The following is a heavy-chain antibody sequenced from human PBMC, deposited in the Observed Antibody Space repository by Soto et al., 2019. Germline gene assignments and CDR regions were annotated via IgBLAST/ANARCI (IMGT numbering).Heavy chain of an antibody. J-gene: IGHJ6*02. CDR2: IIPIFGTA. CDR3: ARQGYSYGYVYYYYGMDV. CDR1: GGTFSSYA. D-gene: IGHD5-18*01. Sequence: SVKVSCKASGGTFSSYAISWVRQAPGQGLEWMGGIIPIFGTANYAQKFQGRVTITADESTSTAYMELSSLRSEDTAVYYCARQGYSYGYVYYYYGMDVWGQGTTVTVSS. V-gene: IGHV1-69*13.